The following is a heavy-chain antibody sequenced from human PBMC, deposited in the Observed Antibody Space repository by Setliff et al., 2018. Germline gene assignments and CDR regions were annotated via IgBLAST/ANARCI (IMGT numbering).Heavy chain of an antibody. V-gene: IGHV1-3*01. CDR1: GYTFTSYA. Sequence: ASVKVSCKASGYTFTSYAMHWVRQAPGQRLEWMGWINAGNGNTKYSQKFQGRFTISRDDSKNTLYLQVNSLRAEDTAVYYCAKVVFWRGYGDYLEGYGMDVWGQGTTVTVSS. D-gene: IGHD4-17*01. CDR3: AKVVFWRGYGDYLEGYGMDV. J-gene: IGHJ6*02. CDR2: INAGNGNT.